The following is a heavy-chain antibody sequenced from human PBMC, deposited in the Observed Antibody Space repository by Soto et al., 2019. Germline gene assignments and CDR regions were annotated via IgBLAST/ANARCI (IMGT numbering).Heavy chain of an antibody. CDR2: IDPSDSYT. J-gene: IGHJ6*02. CDR3: ARGTPVSPNYGMDV. V-gene: IGHV5-10-1*01. Sequence: PGESLKISCKGSGYSFISYWISWVRQMPGKGLEWMGRIDPSDSYTNYSPSFQGHVTISADKSISTAYLQWSSLKASDTAMYYCARGTPVSPNYGMDVWGQGATVTVSS. CDR1: GYSFISYW.